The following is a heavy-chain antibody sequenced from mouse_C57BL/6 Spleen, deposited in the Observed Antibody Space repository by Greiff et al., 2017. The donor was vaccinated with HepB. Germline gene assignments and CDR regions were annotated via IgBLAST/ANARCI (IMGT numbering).Heavy chain of an antibody. Sequence: VQLKQSGAELVKPGASVKLSCTASGFNIKDYYMHWVKQRTEQGLEWIGRIDPEDGETKYAPKFQGKATITADTSANTAYLQLSSLTSEDTAVYYCAREATMVTTRGPWFAYWGQGTLVTVSA. CDR2: IDPEDGET. CDR3: AREATMVTTRGPWFAY. D-gene: IGHD2-2*01. V-gene: IGHV14-2*01. J-gene: IGHJ3*01. CDR1: GFNIKDYY.